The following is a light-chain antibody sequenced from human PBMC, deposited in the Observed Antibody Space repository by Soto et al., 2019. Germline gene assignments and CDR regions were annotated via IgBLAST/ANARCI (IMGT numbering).Light chain of an antibody. CDR2: DNY. Sequence: QSVLTQPPSVSAAPGQKVTISCSGSSSNIGKNDVSWYQQVPGTAPKLLIYDNYKRPSGIPDRFSGSKSGTSATLGITGLQTGDEADYYCGTWDSNLSAGVFGGGTKVTVL. CDR1: SSNIGKND. CDR3: GTWDSNLSAGV. J-gene: IGLJ2*01. V-gene: IGLV1-51*01.